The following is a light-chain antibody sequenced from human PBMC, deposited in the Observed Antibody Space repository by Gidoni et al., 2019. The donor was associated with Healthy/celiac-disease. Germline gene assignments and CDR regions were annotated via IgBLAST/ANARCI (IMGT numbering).Light chain of an antibody. CDR2: KAS. CDR1: QSVSSY. J-gene: IGKJ2*03. V-gene: IGKV3-11*01. CDR3: QQCSNWPYS. Sequence: LTQSPATLSSSPGDRVTITCRASQSVSSYLAWYQQKPGQAPKLLIYKASNCATGIPARFSGSGSGTDFTLTISSLEPEDFAIYYCQQCSNWPYSFGQGTKLEIK.